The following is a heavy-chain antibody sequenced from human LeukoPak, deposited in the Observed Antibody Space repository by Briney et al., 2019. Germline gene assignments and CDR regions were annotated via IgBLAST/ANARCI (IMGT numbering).Heavy chain of an antibody. Sequence: GGSLRLSCAGSGFTFSSYSMKWVRQAPGKGLEWVSSISSSSSYIYYADSVKGRFTISRDNAKNSLYLQMNSLRAEDTAVYYCARDRPLDYGDYEVQRDDYWGQGTLVTVSS. J-gene: IGHJ4*02. CDR3: ARDRPLDYGDYEVQRDDY. D-gene: IGHD4-17*01. CDR1: GFTFSSYS. V-gene: IGHV3-21*01. CDR2: ISSSSSYI.